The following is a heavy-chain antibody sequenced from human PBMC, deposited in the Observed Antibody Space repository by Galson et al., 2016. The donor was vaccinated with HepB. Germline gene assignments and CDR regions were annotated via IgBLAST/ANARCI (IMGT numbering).Heavy chain of an antibody. CDR1: GDSVSNNRTA. D-gene: IGHD6-19*01. V-gene: IGHV6-1*01. CDR3: LSGWYFDT. CDR2: TYYRSRSQWNT. Sequence: CAISGDSVSNNRTAWNWIRQSPSRGLEWLGRTYYRSRSQWNTDYALSLKSRIFIDSDTSMNQFSLQLNSVTPEDTAVYYCLSGWYFDTWGQGTQVTVSS. J-gene: IGHJ4*02.